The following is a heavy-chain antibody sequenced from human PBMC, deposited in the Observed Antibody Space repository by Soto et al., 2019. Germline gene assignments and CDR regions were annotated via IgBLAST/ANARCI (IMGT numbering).Heavy chain of an antibody. Sequence: GGSLRLSCAASGFTFSDYYMSWIRQAPGKGLEWVSYISSSGSTIYYADSVKGRFTIPRDNAKNSLYLQMNSLRAEDTAVYYCASTHDYVWGSYRSFDYWGQGTLVTVSS. D-gene: IGHD3-16*02. V-gene: IGHV3-11*01. CDR3: ASTHDYVWGSYRSFDY. CDR1: GFTFSDYY. J-gene: IGHJ4*02. CDR2: ISSSGSTI.